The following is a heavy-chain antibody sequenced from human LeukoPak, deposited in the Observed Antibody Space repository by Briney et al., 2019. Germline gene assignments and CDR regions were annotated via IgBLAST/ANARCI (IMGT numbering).Heavy chain of an antibody. Sequence: GRSLRLSCAASGFTFSGAAMHWVRQASGKGLEWVGHIRSRSNSYATAYAASVKGRFTISRDDSKNTAYLQMNSLKTEDTAVYYCTRPGGAIAGTQFDYWGRGTLVTVSS. V-gene: IGHV3-73*01. J-gene: IGHJ4*02. CDR3: TRPGGAIAGTQFDY. CDR1: GFTFSGAA. D-gene: IGHD6-19*01. CDR2: IRSRSNSYAT.